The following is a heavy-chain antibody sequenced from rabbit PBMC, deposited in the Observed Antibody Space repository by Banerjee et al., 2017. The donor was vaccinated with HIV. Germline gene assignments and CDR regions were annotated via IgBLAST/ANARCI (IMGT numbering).Heavy chain of an antibody. CDR3: GRSYVGKAITSLNL. Sequence: QEQLEESGGGLVQPGGSLKLSCKASGFDFSSYYMSWVRQAPGKGLEWIGYIDPVFGSGYYASWAKGRFTISKTSSTTVTLQMTSLTAADTATYFFGRSYVGKAITSLNLWGPGTLVTVS. CDR2: IDPVFGSG. V-gene: IGHV1S45*01. D-gene: IGHD4-2*01. J-gene: IGHJ4*01. CDR1: GFDFSSYYM.